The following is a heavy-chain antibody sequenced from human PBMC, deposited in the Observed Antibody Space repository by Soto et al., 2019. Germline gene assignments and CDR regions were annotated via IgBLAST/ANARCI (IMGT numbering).Heavy chain of an antibody. D-gene: IGHD4-17*01. V-gene: IGHV4-31*03. Sequence: LSLTCTVSGGSISSGGYYWSWIRQHPGKGLEWIGYIYYSGSTYYNPSLKSRVTISVDTSKNQFSLKLSSVTAADTAVYYCARAHHSTVTTLNRSYYYYYGMDVWGQGTTVTSP. CDR1: GGSISSGGYY. J-gene: IGHJ6*02. CDR3: ARAHHSTVTTLNRSYYYYYGMDV. CDR2: IYYSGST.